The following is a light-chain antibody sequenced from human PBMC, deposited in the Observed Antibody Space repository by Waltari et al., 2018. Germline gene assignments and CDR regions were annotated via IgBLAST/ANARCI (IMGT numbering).Light chain of an antibody. V-gene: IGKV4-1*01. J-gene: IGKJ2*03. CDR2: WAS. CDR1: QSVFYISNNKNY. CDR3: QQYYGAPYS. Sequence: DIVMTQYPDSLAVSLGERATINCKSSQSVFYISNNKNYLAWYQQKPGQPPKLLFYWASTRESGVPDRFSGSGSGTDFTLTISSLQAEDVAVYYCQQYYGAPYSFGQGTKLQIK.